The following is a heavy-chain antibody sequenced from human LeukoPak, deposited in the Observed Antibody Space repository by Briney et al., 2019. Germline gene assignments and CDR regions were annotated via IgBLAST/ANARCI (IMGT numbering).Heavy chain of an antibody. CDR3: AKTFGGVIVQYYFDY. Sequence: GGPLRLSCAASGFTFSSYGMHWVRQAPGKGLEWVAVISYDGSNKYYADSVKGRFTISRDNSKNTLYLQMNSLRAEDTAVYYCAKTFGGVIVQYYFDYWGQGTLVTVSS. CDR1: GFTFSSYG. J-gene: IGHJ4*02. CDR2: ISYDGSNK. V-gene: IGHV3-30*18. D-gene: IGHD3-16*02.